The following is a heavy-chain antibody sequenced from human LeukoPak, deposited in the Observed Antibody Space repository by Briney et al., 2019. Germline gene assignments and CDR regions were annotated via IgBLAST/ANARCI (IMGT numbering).Heavy chain of an antibody. Sequence: GGSLRLSCAAPGFTFSNYAMNWVRQAPGKGLEWVAVISYDGSNKYYADSVKGRFTISRDNSKNTLYLQMNSLRAEDTAVYYCAKDTREGRLWPIWGQGTMVTVSS. CDR1: GFTFSNYA. D-gene: IGHD4/OR15-4a*01. J-gene: IGHJ3*02. CDR2: ISYDGSNK. V-gene: IGHV3-30*18. CDR3: AKDTREGRLWPI.